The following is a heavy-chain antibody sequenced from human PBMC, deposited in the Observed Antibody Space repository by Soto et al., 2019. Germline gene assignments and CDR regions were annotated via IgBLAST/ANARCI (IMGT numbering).Heavy chain of an antibody. Sequence: GGSLRLSCAASGFTFSSYGMHWVHQAPGKGLEWVAVISYDGSNKYYADSVKGRFTISRDNSKNTLYLQMNSLRAEDTAVYYCAKGLGYCSCGSCYSRGAFDIWGQGTMVTVSS. V-gene: IGHV3-30*18. CDR2: ISYDGSNK. CDR3: AKGLGYCSCGSCYSRGAFDI. CDR1: GFTFSSYG. D-gene: IGHD2-15*01. J-gene: IGHJ3*02.